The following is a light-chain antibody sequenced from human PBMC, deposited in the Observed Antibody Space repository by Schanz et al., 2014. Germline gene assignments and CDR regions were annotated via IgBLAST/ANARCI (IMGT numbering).Light chain of an antibody. J-gene: IGKJ1*01. CDR2: DAS. Sequence: EIVLTQSPGTLSLSPGETATLSCKASQSVSSYLAWYQQKPGQAPRLLIYDASNRATGIPARFSGSGSGTDFTLTISRLEPEDFAVYYCQQYDSSLTWTFGQGTKLEI. V-gene: IGKV3-20*01. CDR1: QSVSSY. CDR3: QQYDSSLTWT.